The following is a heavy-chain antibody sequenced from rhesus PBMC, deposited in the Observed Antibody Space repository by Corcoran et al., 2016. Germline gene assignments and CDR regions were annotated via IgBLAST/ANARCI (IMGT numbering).Heavy chain of an antibody. CDR3: TRVIAAAGNYFDY. J-gene: IGHJ4*01. V-gene: IGHV3S16*01. CDR2: ISSASSYI. D-gene: IGHD6-25*01. CDR1: GLTFSSYG. Sequence: EVQLVESGGGFVQPGGSLRLSGAASGLTFSSYGLSWVRQAPGKGLELVSSISSASSYIYYADSVKGRFTISRDNAKNSLSLQMNSLRAEDTAVYYCTRVIAAAGNYFDYWGQGVLVTVSS.